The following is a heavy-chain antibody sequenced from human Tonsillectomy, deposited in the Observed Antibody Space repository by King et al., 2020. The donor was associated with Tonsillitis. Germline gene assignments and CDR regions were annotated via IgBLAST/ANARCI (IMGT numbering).Heavy chain of an antibody. Sequence: QLVQSGGGLVQPGGSLRLSCAASGFTFSSYWMHWVRQAPGKGLVWFSRINSDGSSTSYADSVKGRFTISRDNAKNTLYLQMNSLRAEDPAMYYWARTSGYGGMDVWGQGTTVTVSS. D-gene: IGHD5-12*01. CDR3: ARTSGYGGMDV. CDR1: GFTFSSYW. V-gene: IGHV3-74*02. CDR2: INSDGSST. J-gene: IGHJ6*02.